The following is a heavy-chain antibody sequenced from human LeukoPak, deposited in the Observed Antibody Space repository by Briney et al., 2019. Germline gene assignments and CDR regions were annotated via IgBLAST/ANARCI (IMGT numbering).Heavy chain of an antibody. Sequence: PGGSLRLSCAVSGFTSTSYWMSWVRQAPGKGLEWVANIKHDGNEKYYVDSVKGRFTISRDNAKNSLYLQMNSLRAEDTAVYYCARDIGGLQFLGGQGTLVTVSS. D-gene: IGHD5-24*01. CDR2: IKHDGNEK. V-gene: IGHV3-7*01. CDR1: GFTSTSYW. J-gene: IGHJ4*02. CDR3: ARDIGGLQFL.